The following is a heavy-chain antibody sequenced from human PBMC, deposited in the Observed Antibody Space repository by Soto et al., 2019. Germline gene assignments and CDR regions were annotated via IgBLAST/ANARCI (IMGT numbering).Heavy chain of an antibody. CDR2: INPSGGST. Sequence: GASVKVSCKASGYTFTSYYMHWVRQAPGQGLEWMGIINPSGGSTSYAQKFQGRVTMTRDTSTSTVYMELSSLRSEDTAVYYCARDRGSSSSDYYYGMDVWGPGTTVTVSS. V-gene: IGHV1-46*01. J-gene: IGHJ6*02. CDR3: ARDRGSSSSDYYYGMDV. CDR1: GYTFTSYY. D-gene: IGHD6-6*01.